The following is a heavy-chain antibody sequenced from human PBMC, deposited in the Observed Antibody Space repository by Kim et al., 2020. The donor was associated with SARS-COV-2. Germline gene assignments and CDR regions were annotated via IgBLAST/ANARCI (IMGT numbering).Heavy chain of an antibody. Sequence: GGSLRLSCAASGFSFSSYSMDWVRQAPGKGLQWISYISGSSSTIYYTDSVKGRFTISRDNAKNSLYLQMDSLRDEDTAVYYCARDYHGSGSYLANFDYWGQGTLVTVSS. D-gene: IGHD3-10*01. CDR2: ISGSSSTI. V-gene: IGHV3-48*02. CDR1: GFSFSSYS. J-gene: IGHJ4*02. CDR3: ARDYHGSGSYLANFDY.